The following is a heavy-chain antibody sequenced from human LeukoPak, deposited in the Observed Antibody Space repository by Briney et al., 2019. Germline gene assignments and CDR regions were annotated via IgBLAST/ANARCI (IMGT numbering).Heavy chain of an antibody. D-gene: IGHD3-9*01. CDR3: ARGLHYNILTGGMDV. V-gene: IGHV4-34*01. CDR2: MSHTGAT. Sequence: SETLSLTCAVFGGSFSGYYWSWIRQSPEKGLEWIGEMSHTGATNYNPSLKSRVTVDTSKKQFSLNLRSVTAADTAAYYCARGLHYNILTGGMDVWGQGTTVIVSS. CDR1: GGSFSGYY. J-gene: IGHJ6*02.